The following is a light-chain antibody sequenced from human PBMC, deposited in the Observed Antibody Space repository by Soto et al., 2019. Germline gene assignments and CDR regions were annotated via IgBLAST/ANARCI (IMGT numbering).Light chain of an antibody. CDR1: QSVTSSY. V-gene: IGKV3-20*01. Sequence: EIVLTQSPGPLSLSPGERATLSCRASQSVTSSYLAWYQQKPGQAPRLLIYGASSRATGVPDRFSGSGSGTDFTLTISRLEPEDCAVYYCQQYGNSPRTFGQGTKVEIK. J-gene: IGKJ1*01. CDR3: QQYGNSPRT. CDR2: GAS.